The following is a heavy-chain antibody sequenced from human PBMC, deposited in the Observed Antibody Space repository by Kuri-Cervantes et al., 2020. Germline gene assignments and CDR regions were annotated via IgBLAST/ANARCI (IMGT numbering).Heavy chain of an antibody. V-gene: IGHV1-69*13. D-gene: IGHD2-21*02. Sequence: SVKVSCKASGGTFSSYAISWVRQAPGQGLEWMGGIIPIFGTANYAQKFQGRVTITADESTSTAHMELSSLRSEDTAVYYCARGVVTATTPSSYFDLWGRGTLVTVSS. J-gene: IGHJ2*01. CDR1: GGTFSSYA. CDR2: IIPIFGTA. CDR3: ARGVVTATTPSSYFDL.